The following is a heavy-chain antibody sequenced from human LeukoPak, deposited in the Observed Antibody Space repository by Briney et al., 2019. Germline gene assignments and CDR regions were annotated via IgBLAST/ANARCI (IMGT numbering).Heavy chain of an antibody. D-gene: IGHD3-10*01. J-gene: IGHJ2*01. V-gene: IGHV4-34*01. Sequence: PSETLSLTCAVYGGSFSGYYWSWIRQPPGKGLEWIGEINHSGSTYYNPSLKSRATISLYTSKNQCSLKLCSVTAADTAVFYCARRHYVGSPSSWYFELWGRGTLVTVSS. CDR2: INHSGST. CDR3: ARRHYVGSPSSWYFEL. CDR1: GGSFSGYY.